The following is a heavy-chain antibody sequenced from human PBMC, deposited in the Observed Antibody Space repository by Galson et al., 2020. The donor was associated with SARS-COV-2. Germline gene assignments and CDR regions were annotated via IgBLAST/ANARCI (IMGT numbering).Heavy chain of an antibody. V-gene: IGHV3-21*01. CDR2: ITSTSSYI. CDR3: ARFRGNSNPRLYFYGMDV. D-gene: IGHD4-4*01. Sequence: GESLKISCAASGFTFSDYSMNWVRQAPGKGLEWVSSITSTSSYIFYADSVKGRFTISRDNAKNFLYLQLSSLRAEDTAVYFCARFRGNSNPRLYFYGMDVWGQGTTVTVSS. CDR1: GFTFSDYS. J-gene: IGHJ6*02.